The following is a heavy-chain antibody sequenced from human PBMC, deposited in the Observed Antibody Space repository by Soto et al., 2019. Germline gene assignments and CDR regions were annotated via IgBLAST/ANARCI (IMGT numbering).Heavy chain of an antibody. Sequence: GGSLRLSCAASGFTFDDYAMHWVRQAPGKGLEWVSGISWNSGSIGYADSVKGRFTISSDNAKNSLYLQMNSLRAEDTALYYCAKYRYSSSSGGWNWFDPWGQGTLVTVSS. D-gene: IGHD6-6*01. V-gene: IGHV3-9*01. CDR1: GFTFDDYA. J-gene: IGHJ5*02. CDR2: ISWNSGSI. CDR3: AKYRYSSSSGGWNWFDP.